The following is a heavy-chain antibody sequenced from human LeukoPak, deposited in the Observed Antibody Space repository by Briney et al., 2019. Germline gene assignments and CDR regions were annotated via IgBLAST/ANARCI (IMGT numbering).Heavy chain of an antibody. CDR3: AKESAMIVVVDD. Sequence: HPGGSLRLSCAASGFTFSSYAMSWVRQAPGKGLEWVSAISGSGGSTYYAASVKGRFTISRDNSKNTLYLQMNSLRAEDTAVYYCAKESAMIVVVDDWGQGTLVTVSS. V-gene: IGHV3-23*01. CDR1: GFTFSSYA. J-gene: IGHJ4*02. D-gene: IGHD3-22*01. CDR2: ISGSGGST.